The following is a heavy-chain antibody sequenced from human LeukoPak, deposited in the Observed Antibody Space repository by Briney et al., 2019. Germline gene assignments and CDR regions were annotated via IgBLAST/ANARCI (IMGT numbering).Heavy chain of an antibody. D-gene: IGHD3-9*01. CDR1: GGTFSSYA. CDR2: IIPIFGTA. Sequence: ASVRVSCKASGGTFSSYAISWVRQAPGQGLEWMGRIIPIFGTANYARKFQGRVTITTDESTGTAYMELSSLRSEDTAVYYCARGRYFDWPWGNYFDYWGQGTLVTVSS. V-gene: IGHV1-69*05. CDR3: ARGRYFDWPWGNYFDY. J-gene: IGHJ4*02.